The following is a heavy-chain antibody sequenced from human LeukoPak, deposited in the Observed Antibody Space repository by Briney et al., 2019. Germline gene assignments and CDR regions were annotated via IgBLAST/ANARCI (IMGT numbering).Heavy chain of an antibody. V-gene: IGHV3-74*01. D-gene: IGHD3-16*01. CDR2: INTDGSST. CDR3: ARGGGLDV. Sequence: GGSLRLSCAASGFMFSNYWMHWVRQAPGKGLVWVSRINTDGSSTNYADSVTGRFTISRDNAKNSLYLQMSNLRAEDTAVYFCARGGGLDVWGQGATVTVSS. CDR1: GFMFSNYW. J-gene: IGHJ6*02.